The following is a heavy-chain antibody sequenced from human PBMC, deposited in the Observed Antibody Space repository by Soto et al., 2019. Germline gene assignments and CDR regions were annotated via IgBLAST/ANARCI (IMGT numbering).Heavy chain of an antibody. D-gene: IGHD5-18*01. CDR1: GGSISSYY. Sequence: PSETLSLTCTVSGGSISSYYWSWIRQPPGKGLEWIGYIYYSGSTNYNPSLKSRVTISVDTSKNQVSLKLSSVTAAATAVHYCARAGYSYGPDYWGQGTLVTVS. J-gene: IGHJ4*02. CDR2: IYYSGST. V-gene: IGHV4-59*01. CDR3: ARAGYSYGPDY.